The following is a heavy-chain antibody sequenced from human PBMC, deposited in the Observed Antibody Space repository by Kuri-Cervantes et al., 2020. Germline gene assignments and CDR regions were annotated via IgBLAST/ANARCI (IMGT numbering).Heavy chain of an antibody. J-gene: IGHJ4*02. CDR2: IKQDGSEK. D-gene: IGHD6-13*01. V-gene: IGHV3-7*02. Sequence: GGSRRLSCAASGFTFSNFWMSWVRQAPGKGLEWVANIKQDGSEKYYVDSVTGRFTISRDNAKNSLYLQMNSLSPEDTAVYYCARVRSSAAAGQPFDYWGQGTLVTVSS. CDR1: GFTFSNFW. CDR3: ARVRSSAAAGQPFDY.